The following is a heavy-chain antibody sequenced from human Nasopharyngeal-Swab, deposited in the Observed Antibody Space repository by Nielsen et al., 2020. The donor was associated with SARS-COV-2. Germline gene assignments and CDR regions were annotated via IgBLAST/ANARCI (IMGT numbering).Heavy chain of an antibody. Sequence: GESLKISCAASGFTFSTYNMNWVRQAPGKGLEWVSSISSSTTYIYYADSVKGRFTVSRDNAKNSLYLQMNSLRAEDTAVYYYARDGLDYDFWSAYFMDVWGQGTTVTVSS. V-gene: IGHV3-21*01. CDR2: ISSSTTYI. CDR1: GFTFSTYN. D-gene: IGHD3-3*01. J-gene: IGHJ6*02. CDR3: ARDGLDYDFWSAYFMDV.